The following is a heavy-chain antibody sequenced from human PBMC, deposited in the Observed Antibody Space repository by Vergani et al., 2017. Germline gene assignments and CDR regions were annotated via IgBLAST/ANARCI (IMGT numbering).Heavy chain of an antibody. J-gene: IGHJ3*02. CDR2: IYYSGST. CDR1: GSSISSYY. V-gene: IGHV4-59*01. D-gene: IGHD3-22*01. CDR3: ARTLSIYYDSSGYVPDAFDI. Sequence: QVQLQESGPGLVKPSETLSLTCTVSGSSISSYYWSWIRQPPGKGLVWIGYIYYSGSTNYNPSLKSRVTISVVTSKNQFSLKLSSVTAADTAVYYCARTLSIYYDSSGYVPDAFDIWGQGTMVTVSS.